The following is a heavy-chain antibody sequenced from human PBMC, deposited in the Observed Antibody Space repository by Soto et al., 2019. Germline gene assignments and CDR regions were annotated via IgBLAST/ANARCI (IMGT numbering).Heavy chain of an antibody. CDR2: LDAEDGET. CDR1: GYSLRDLS. D-gene: IGHD2-2*01. CDR3: ATLPRTIERTPAAIWSFDS. Sequence: ASVKVSCKVSGYSLRDLSIHWVRQAPGKGLEWMGGLDAEDGETIYAQKLQGRGTMTEDTSTDTAYMELSSLTSEDTAMYYCATLPRTIERTPAAIWSFDSWGHGTLVTVSS. V-gene: IGHV1-24*01. J-gene: IGHJ4*01.